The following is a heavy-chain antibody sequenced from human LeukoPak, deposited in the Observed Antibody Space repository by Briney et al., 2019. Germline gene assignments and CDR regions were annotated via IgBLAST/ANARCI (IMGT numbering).Heavy chain of an antibody. V-gene: IGHV3-7*01. D-gene: IGHD5-18*01. CDR3: AKTARTWDY. CDR2: IKEDGSER. Sequence: GGSLRLSCAASGFTFTNYWMTWVRQAPGKGLEWVANIKEDGSERHYVDSVKGRFTISRDNAKNSLYLQMNSLRAEDTAVYYCAKTARTWDYWGQGSLVTVSS. J-gene: IGHJ4*02. CDR1: GFTFTNYW.